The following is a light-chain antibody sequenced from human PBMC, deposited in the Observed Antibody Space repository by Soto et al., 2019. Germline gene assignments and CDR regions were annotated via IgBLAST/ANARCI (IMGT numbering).Light chain of an antibody. J-gene: IGKJ1*01. CDR1: QSIGVW. CDR2: KTS. V-gene: IGKV1-5*03. CDR3: QQYINYFRT. Sequence: DIQMTQAPSTLSASVGDKVTNTSRASQSIGVWLAWYQQKPGTAPKLLIYKTSTLDSGVPLRFSGSGSGTEFTLTISSLQPDDFATYYCQQYINYFRTFGQGTKVDIK.